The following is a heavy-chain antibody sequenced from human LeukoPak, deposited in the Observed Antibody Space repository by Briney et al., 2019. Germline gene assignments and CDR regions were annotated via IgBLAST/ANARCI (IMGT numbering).Heavy chain of an antibody. D-gene: IGHD4-17*01. CDR1: GGSFSGYY. V-gene: IGHV4-34*01. CDR3: ARGGDYGDNWFDP. CDR2: INHSGST. Sequence: SETLSLTCAVYGGSFSGYYWSWIRQTPGKGLEWIGEINHSGSTNYNPSLKSRVTISVDTSKNQFSLKLSSVTAADTAVYYCARGGDYGDNWFDPWGQGTLVTVSS. J-gene: IGHJ5*02.